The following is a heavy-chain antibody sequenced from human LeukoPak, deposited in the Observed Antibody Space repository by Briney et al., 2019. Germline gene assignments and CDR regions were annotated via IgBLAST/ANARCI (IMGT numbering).Heavy chain of an antibody. Sequence: SETLSFSCAVYGGSFSGYYWSWIRQPPGKGLEWIGEINHSGSTNYNPSLKSRVTISVDTSKNQFSLKLSSVTAADTAVYYCAREDGYSYDDFDSTGPGTPVSVSS. CDR3: AREDGYSYDDFDS. D-gene: IGHD5-18*01. J-gene: IGHJ4*03. CDR1: GGSFSGYY. V-gene: IGHV4-34*01. CDR2: INHSGST.